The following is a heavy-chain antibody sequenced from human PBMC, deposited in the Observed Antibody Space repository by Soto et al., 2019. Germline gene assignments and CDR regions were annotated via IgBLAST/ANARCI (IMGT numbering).Heavy chain of an antibody. CDR1: GGTFSSYA. CDR3: ARDGGVVVPAAKGYYYGMDV. V-gene: IGHV1-69*01. Sequence: QVQLVQSGAEVKKPGSSVKVSCKASGGTFSSYATSWVRQAPGQGLEWMGGIIPIFGTANYAQKFQGRVTITADESTSTAYMELSSLRSADTAVYYCARDGGVVVPAAKGYYYGMDVWGQGTTVTVSS. D-gene: IGHD2-2*01. CDR2: IIPIFGTA. J-gene: IGHJ6*02.